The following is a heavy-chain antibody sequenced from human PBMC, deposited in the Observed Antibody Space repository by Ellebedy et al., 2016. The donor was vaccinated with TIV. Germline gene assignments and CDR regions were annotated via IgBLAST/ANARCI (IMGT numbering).Heavy chain of an antibody. CDR1: GGSFSGYY. Sequence: SETLSLTXAVYGGSFSGYYWSWIRQPPGKGLEWIGYIYYSGSTNYNPSLKSRVTISVDTSKNQFSLKLSSVTAADTAVYYCARLDPAVAGQYNWFDPWGQGTLVTVSS. CDR3: ARLDPAVAGQYNWFDP. J-gene: IGHJ5*02. CDR2: IYYSGST. V-gene: IGHV4-59*12. D-gene: IGHD6-19*01.